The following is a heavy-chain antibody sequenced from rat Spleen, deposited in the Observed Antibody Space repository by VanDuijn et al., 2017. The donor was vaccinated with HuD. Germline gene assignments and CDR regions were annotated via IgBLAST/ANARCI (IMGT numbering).Heavy chain of an antibody. CDR1: GFTFSNYW. CDR2: INPDGGST. V-gene: IGHV5-58*01. J-gene: IGHJ2*01. CDR3: AKGGDTGDY. D-gene: IGHD4-1*01. Sequence: EVQLVETGGGLVQPGRSLKLSCVASGFTFSNYWMYWVRQAPGKGLEWVSSINPDGGSTYYLDSVKGRFTISRDNAENTVYLQMNSLRSEDTATYYCAKGGDTGDYWGQGVMVTVSS.